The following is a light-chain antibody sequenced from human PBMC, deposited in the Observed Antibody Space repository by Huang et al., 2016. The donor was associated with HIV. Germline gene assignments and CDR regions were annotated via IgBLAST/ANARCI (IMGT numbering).Light chain of an antibody. CDR1: QSISSN. J-gene: IGKJ4*01. V-gene: IGKV3-15*01. Sequence: EVVMTQSPNTLSVSPGERVTLSCRASQSISSNLAWYQQKPGQAPRLLIYRASARAAGVPARFSGSGSGTEFTLTISSLQSEDFAIYYCQQYNNWPPLTFGGGTKVEI. CDR2: RAS. CDR3: QQYNNWPPLT.